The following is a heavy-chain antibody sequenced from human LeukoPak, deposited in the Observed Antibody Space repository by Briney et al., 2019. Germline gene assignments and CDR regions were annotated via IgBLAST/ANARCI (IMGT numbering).Heavy chain of an antibody. D-gene: IGHD3-3*01. CDR1: GYTFTSYG. Sequence: ASVKVSCKASGYTFTSYGISWVRQAPGQGLEWMGWISAYNGNTNYAQKLQGRVTMTTDTSTSTAYMELRSLRSDDTAVSYCAREPKDYDFWSGETADFDYWGQGTLVTVSS. V-gene: IGHV1-18*01. J-gene: IGHJ4*02. CDR3: AREPKDYDFWSGETADFDY. CDR2: ISAYNGNT.